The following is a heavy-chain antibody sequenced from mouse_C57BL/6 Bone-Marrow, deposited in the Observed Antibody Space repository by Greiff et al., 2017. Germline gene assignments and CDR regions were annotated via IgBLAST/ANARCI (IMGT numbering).Heavy chain of an antibody. CDR2: ISSGSSTI. D-gene: IGHD1-1*01. CDR3: AISTVPYWYFDV. V-gene: IGHV5-17*01. CDR1: GFTFSDYG. J-gene: IGHJ1*03. Sequence: EVKLQESGGGLVKPGGSLKLSCAASGFTFSDYGMHWVRQAPEKGLEWVAYISSGSSTIYYADTVKGRFTISRDNAKNTLFLQMTSLRSEDTAMDYCAISTVPYWYFDVWGTGTTVTVSS.